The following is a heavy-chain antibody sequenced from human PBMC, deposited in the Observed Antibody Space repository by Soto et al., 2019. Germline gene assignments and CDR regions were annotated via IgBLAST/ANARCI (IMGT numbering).Heavy chain of an antibody. Sequence: RSLTCTVSGGSISSGGYYWSWIRQHPGKGLEWIGYIYYSGSTYYNPSLKSRVTISVDTSKNQFSLKLSSVTAADTAVYYCARKTEVEWLPHFDYWGQGTLVTVSS. V-gene: IGHV4-31*03. CDR2: IYYSGST. CDR1: GGSISSGGYY. CDR3: ARKTEVEWLPHFDY. D-gene: IGHD3-3*01. J-gene: IGHJ4*02.